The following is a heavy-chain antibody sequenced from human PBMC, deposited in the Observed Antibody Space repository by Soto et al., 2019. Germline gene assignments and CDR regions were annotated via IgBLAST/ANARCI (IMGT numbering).Heavy chain of an antibody. Sequence: SETLSLTCTVSGGSITTGGHYWSWIRQLPGKGLDWIGYVYYRASSYYNPTLKSRVGISIDASKNQFSLKLNSVTAADTAVYFCARGREVPYYYYYGLDVWGQGTTVTVSS. J-gene: IGHJ6*02. CDR1: GGSITTGGHY. V-gene: IGHV4-31*03. CDR2: VYYRASS. CDR3: ARGREVPYYYYYGLDV.